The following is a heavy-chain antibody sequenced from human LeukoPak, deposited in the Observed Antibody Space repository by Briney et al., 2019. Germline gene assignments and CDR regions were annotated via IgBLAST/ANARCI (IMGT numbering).Heavy chain of an antibody. CDR1: GFTFSSYW. D-gene: IGHD6-13*01. Sequence: RGSLRLSCAASGFTFSSYWMHWVRQAPGKGLVWVSRTDGSSTSYADSVKGRFTISRDNAKNTLYLQMNSLRAEDTAVYYCARGQQLVDWGQGTLVTVFS. CDR3: ARGQQLVD. J-gene: IGHJ4*02. CDR2: TDGSST. V-gene: IGHV3-74*01.